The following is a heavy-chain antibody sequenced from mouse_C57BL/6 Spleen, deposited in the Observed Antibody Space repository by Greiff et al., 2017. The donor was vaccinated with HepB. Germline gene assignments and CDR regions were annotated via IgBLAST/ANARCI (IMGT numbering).Heavy chain of an antibody. V-gene: IGHV1-26*01. J-gene: IGHJ4*01. CDR3: ARSRLRDQGYAMDY. D-gene: IGHD2-4*01. CDR2: INPNNGGT. CDR1: GYTFTDYY. Sequence: EVQLQQSGPELVKPGASVKISCKASGYTFTDYYMNWVKQSHGKSLEWIGDINPNNGGTSYNQKFKGKATLTVDKSSSTAYMELRSLTSEDSAVYYCARSRLRDQGYAMDYWGQGTSVTVSS.